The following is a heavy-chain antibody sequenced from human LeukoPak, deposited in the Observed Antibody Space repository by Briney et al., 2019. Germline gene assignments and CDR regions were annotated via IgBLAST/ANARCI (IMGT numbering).Heavy chain of an antibody. Sequence: ASVKVSCKASGYTFTSYDINWVRQAAGQGLEWMGWINPNSGDTGYAQKFQGRVIMTRDTSTSTAYMQLSSLRSDDTAVYYCTRETDYENAFDIWGQGTMVTVSS. CDR3: TRETDYENAFDI. CDR1: GYTFTSYD. D-gene: IGHD3-22*01. V-gene: IGHV1-8*01. CDR2: INPNSGDT. J-gene: IGHJ3*02.